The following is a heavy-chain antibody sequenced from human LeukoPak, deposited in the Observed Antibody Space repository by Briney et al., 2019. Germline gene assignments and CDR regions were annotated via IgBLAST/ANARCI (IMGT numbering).Heavy chain of an antibody. CDR1: GFTFSSYA. CDR2: ISGSGGST. Sequence: GGSLRLSCAASGFTFSSYAMSWVRQAPGKGLEWVSAISGSGGSTYYADSVKGRFTISRDNSKNTLYQQMNSLRAEDTAVYYCAKDPVGIVVVVAANWGQGTLVTVSS. CDR3: AKDPVGIVVVVAAN. J-gene: IGHJ4*02. D-gene: IGHD2-15*01. V-gene: IGHV3-23*01.